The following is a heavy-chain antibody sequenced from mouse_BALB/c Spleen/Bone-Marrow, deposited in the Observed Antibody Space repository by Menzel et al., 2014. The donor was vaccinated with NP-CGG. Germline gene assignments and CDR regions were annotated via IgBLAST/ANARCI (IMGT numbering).Heavy chain of an antibody. Sequence: QVQLQQSGAELVRPGVSVKISCKGSGYTFTDYSIHWVRQSHAKSLEWIGVISTYYGVANYNQKFKGKATMTVDKSSSTAYMELARLTSEDSAIYYCARRGSMDYWGQGTSVTVSS. CDR3: ARRGSMDY. J-gene: IGHJ4*01. CDR2: ISTYYGVA. V-gene: IGHV1-67*01. CDR1: GYTFTDYS.